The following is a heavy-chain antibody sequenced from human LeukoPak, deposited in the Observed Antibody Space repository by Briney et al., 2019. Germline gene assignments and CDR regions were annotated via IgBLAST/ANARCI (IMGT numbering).Heavy chain of an antibody. V-gene: IGHV1-69*13. CDR2: IIPIFGTA. CDR3: AGSRRKEYYDISVPSYYYYGMDV. CDR1: GYTFTSYA. D-gene: IGHD3-9*01. J-gene: IGHJ6*02. Sequence: SVKVSCKASGYTFTSYAMHWVRQAPGQGLEWMGGIIPIFGTANYAQKFQGRVTITADESTSTAYMELSSLRSEDTAVYYCAGSRRKEYYDISVPSYYYYGMDVWGQGTTVTVSS.